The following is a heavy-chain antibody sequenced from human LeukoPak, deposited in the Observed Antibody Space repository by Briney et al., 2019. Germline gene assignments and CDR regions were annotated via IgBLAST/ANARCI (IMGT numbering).Heavy chain of an antibody. CDR2: IFYSGTT. J-gene: IGHJ4*02. CDR1: GVSISSGAYC. CDR3: ARGVYYGSGSLSLDF. Sequence: TSSGTLSLTCSVSGVSISSGAYCWGWLGQHQGEGREGSGYIFYSGTTYQNPSLKSRVTMSLDTSKNQFSLKLASVTAADTAVYYCARGVYYGSGSLSLDFWGQGTLVTVSS. D-gene: IGHD3-10*01. V-gene: IGHV4-31*03.